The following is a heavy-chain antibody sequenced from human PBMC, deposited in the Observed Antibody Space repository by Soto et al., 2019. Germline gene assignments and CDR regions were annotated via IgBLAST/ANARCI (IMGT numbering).Heavy chain of an antibody. Sequence: QVPLVQSGAEVKKPGSSVKVFCKASGGPFSSYAISWVRQAPGQGLEWMGGIIPIFGTANYAQKFQGRVTITADESTSTAYMELSSLRSEDTAVYYCARGRGRCSGGSCPGAFDIWGQGTMVTVSS. D-gene: IGHD2-15*01. CDR1: GGPFSSYA. CDR2: IIPIFGTA. J-gene: IGHJ3*02. CDR3: ARGRGRCSGGSCPGAFDI. V-gene: IGHV1-69*01.